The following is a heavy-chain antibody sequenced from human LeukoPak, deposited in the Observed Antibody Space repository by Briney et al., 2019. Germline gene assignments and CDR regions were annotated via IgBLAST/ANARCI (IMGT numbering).Heavy chain of an antibody. Sequence: SETLSLTCAVYGGSFSGYYWSWIRQPPGKGLEWIGEINHSRSTNYNPSLKSRVTTSVDTSKNQFSLKLSSVTAADTAVYYCARRSSRYYGSGSYRKYYFDYWGQGTLVTVSS. D-gene: IGHD3-10*01. CDR1: GGSFSGYY. CDR2: INHSRST. CDR3: ARRSSRYYGSGSYRKYYFDY. J-gene: IGHJ4*02. V-gene: IGHV4-34*01.